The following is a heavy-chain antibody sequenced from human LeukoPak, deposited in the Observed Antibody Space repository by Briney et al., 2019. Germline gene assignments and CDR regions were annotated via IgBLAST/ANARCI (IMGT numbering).Heavy chain of an antibody. Sequence: PSETLSLTCTVSGGSISSSSYYWGWIRQPPGKGLEWIGSIYYSGSTYYNPSLKSRVTISVDTSKNQFSLKLNSVTAADTAVYYCASRILAGTFAFDIWGQGTMVTVSS. CDR1: GGSISSSSYY. V-gene: IGHV4-39*01. CDR3: ASRILAGTFAFDI. CDR2: IYYSGST. J-gene: IGHJ3*02. D-gene: IGHD6-19*01.